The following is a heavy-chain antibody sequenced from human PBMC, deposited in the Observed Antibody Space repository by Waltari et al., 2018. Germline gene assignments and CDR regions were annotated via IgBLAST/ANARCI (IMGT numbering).Heavy chain of an antibody. Sequence: EVQLVESGGGLVKPGGSLRLSCAASGFTFSRYSMNWVRQAPGKGLDWVSFISMSSSYIYYADSVKGRFTISRDNAKNSLYLQMNSLRAEDTAVYYCARDLDSSGWHYYYGMDVWGQGTTVTVSS. CDR2: ISMSSSYI. J-gene: IGHJ6*02. D-gene: IGHD6-19*01. CDR3: ARDLDSSGWHYYYGMDV. V-gene: IGHV3-21*01. CDR1: GFTFSRYS.